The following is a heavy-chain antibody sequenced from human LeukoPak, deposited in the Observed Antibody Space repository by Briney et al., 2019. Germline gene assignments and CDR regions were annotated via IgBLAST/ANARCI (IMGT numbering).Heavy chain of an antibody. CDR1: GGTFSKNS. CDR2: TIPIVGVE. V-gene: IGHV1-69*02. D-gene: IGHD3-16*01. Sequence: SVKVSCKVSGGTFSKNSISWVRQAPGQGLEWMGRTIPIVGVEHYAQKFQCRVTITADMSTSTAYMDLSSLRSDDTAVYYCARVKAVGVPVAIDAYFDYGMDVWGQGTTVIVSS. CDR3: ARVKAVGVPVAIDAYFDYGMDV. J-gene: IGHJ6*02.